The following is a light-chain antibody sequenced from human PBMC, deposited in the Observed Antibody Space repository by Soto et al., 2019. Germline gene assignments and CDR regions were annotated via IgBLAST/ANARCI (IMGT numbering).Light chain of an antibody. V-gene: IGKV1-9*01. J-gene: IGKJ5*01. CDR2: AAS. Sequence: DIQPTQSPSFLSPSIGESVTITCRASHVISTSLAWYQVKPGKAPTLLIYAASTLESGVPSRFSATVSGTEFSLTITSLQPEDFATYYCQQLFDSPITFGQGTRLEIK. CDR3: QQLFDSPIT. CDR1: HVISTS.